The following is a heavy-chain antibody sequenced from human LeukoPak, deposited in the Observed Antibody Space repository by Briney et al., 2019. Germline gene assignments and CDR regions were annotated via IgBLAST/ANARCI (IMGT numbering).Heavy chain of an antibody. J-gene: IGHJ3*01. Sequence: SETLSLTCTVSGGSISSSSYYWGWIRQPPGKGLEWIGSIYYSGSTYYNPSLKSRVTISVDTSKNQFSLKLSSVTAADTAVYYCASDYGGTSDGGFDVWGQGTMVTVSS. CDR2: IYYSGST. CDR3: ASDYGGTSDGGFDV. D-gene: IGHD4/OR15-4a*01. CDR1: GGSISSSSYY. V-gene: IGHV4-39*07.